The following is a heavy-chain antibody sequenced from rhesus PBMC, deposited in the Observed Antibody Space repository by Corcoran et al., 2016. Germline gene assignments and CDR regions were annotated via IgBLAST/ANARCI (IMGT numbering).Heavy chain of an antibody. V-gene: IGHV4-106*01. D-gene: IGHD2-21*01. CDR1: GGSISDDYY. CDR2: IYGSGGGT. J-gene: IGHJ6*01. Sequence: QVQLQELGPGLVKPSETLSLTCAVSGGSISDDYYWSWIRQPPGKGLEWIGYIYGSGGGTNYNPSLKNRVNISIGTSKNQFSLKLSSVTAADTAVYYCAREYCTGSGCYAYYGLDSWGQGVVVTVSS. CDR3: AREYCTGSGCYAYYGLDS.